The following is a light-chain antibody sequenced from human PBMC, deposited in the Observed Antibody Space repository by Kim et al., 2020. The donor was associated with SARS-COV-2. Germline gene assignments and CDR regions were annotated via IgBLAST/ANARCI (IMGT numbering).Light chain of an antibody. CDR3: QQSYSNPPEYT. J-gene: IGKJ2*01. Sequence: YLNWYQQRPGKAPKVLIYAASILQSGVPPRFSGSGSGTDFTLTISSLQPEDFATYYCQQSYSNPPEYTFGQGTKLEI. V-gene: IGKV1-39*01. CDR1: Y. CDR2: AAS.